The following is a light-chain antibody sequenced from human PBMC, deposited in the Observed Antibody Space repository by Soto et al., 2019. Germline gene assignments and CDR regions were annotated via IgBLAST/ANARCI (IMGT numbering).Light chain of an antibody. CDR2: DAS. V-gene: IGKV3-15*01. CDR3: QQYDKWPPT. Sequence: EIVMTQSPATLSVSPGERATLSCRASQSISSKLAWYRQRPGQAPRLLIFDASTRATGVPVRFRGSGSGTEFTLTISGLQSEDFAVYCCQQYDKWPPTFGGGTKVEIK. CDR1: QSISSK. J-gene: IGKJ4*01.